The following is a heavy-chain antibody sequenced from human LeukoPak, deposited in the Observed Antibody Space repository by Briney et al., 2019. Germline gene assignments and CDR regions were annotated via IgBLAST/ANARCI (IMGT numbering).Heavy chain of an antibody. CDR3: ARDQVGGTWYFDL. V-gene: IGHV4-59*01. CDR2: LYNRGST. J-gene: IGHJ2*01. D-gene: IGHD1-26*01. CDR1: GGSISTYY. Sequence: SETLSLTCTVSGGSISTYYWSWIRPPPGKGLEWIGYLYNRGSTNYNPSLKSRVSISGDTSKNQFSLKLTSVTAADTAVYYCARDQVGGTWYFDLWGRGTLVTVSS.